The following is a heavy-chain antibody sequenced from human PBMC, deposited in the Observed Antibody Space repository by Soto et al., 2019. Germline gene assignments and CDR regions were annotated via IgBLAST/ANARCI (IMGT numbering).Heavy chain of an antibody. J-gene: IGHJ4*02. D-gene: IGHD5-18*01. CDR3: VRDTGYGTLDY. V-gene: IGHV4-30-2*01. CDR1: GDSISSHH. CDR2: IYHTGRA. Sequence: QLQLQESGSGLVKPSQTLSLTCTVSGDSISSHHLSWIRQPPGKGLEWIGYIYHTGRAFYNSSLKSRVSMSVDNSKNQISQNLRSVTAADTAVYYCVRDTGYGTLDYWGQGTLVTVSS.